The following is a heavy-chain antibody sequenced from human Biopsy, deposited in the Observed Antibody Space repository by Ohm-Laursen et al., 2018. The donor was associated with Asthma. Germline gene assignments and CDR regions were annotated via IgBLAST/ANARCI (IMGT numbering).Heavy chain of an antibody. J-gene: IGHJ4*02. D-gene: IGHD3-22*01. CDR3: ARAQDYYDSRGYYRSFDY. CDR2: IYYRGST. CDR1: NGSITSGDYC. V-gene: IGHV4-31*03. Sequence: SQTLSLTCTVSNGSITSGDYCWTWIRQHPGKGLERIGFIYYRGSTYYNPSLKSRVSISIDTSKNQFSLKLSSVTAADTAVYYCARAQDYYDSRGYYRSFDYWGRGTLVTVSS.